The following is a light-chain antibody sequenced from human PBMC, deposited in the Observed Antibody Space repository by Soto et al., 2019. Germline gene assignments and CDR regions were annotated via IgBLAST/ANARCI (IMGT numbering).Light chain of an antibody. V-gene: IGKV3-15*01. CDR3: QQSYGTPT. J-gene: IGKJ5*01. CDR1: QSVSSN. CDR2: GAS. Sequence: EIVMTQSPATLSVSLGERATLSCRASQSVSSNLAWYQQKPGQAPRLLIYGASTRATGIPARFSGSGSGTDFTLTISSLQPADFATYYCQQSYGTPTFGQGTRLEIK.